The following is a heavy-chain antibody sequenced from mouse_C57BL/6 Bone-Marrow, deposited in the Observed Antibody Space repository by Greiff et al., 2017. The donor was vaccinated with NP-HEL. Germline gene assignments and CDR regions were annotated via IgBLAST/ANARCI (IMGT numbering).Heavy chain of an antibody. CDR2: IDPENGDT. CDR3: TTGVDSNYVRYFDV. CDR1: GFNIKDDY. D-gene: IGHD2-5*01. V-gene: IGHV14-4*01. Sequence: EVQLQQSGAELVRPGASVKLSCTASGFNIKDDYMHWVKQRPEQGLEWIGWIDPENGDTEYASKFQGKATITADTSSNTAYLQLSSLTSEDTAVYYCTTGVDSNYVRYFDVWGTGTTVTVSS. J-gene: IGHJ1*03.